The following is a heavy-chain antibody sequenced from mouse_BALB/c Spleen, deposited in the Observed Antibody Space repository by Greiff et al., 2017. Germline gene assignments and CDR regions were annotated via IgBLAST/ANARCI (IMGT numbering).Heavy chain of an antibody. V-gene: IGHV5-17*02. CDR3: ARGNGNYGAMDY. J-gene: IGHJ4*01. D-gene: IGHD2-1*01. Sequence: EVMLVESGGGLVQPGGSRKPSCAASGFTFSSFGMHWVRQAPEKGLEWVAYISSGSSTIYYADTVKGRFTISRDNPKNTLFLQMTSLRSEDTAMYYCARGNGNYGAMDYWGQGTSVTVSS. CDR1: GFTFSSFG. CDR2: ISSGSSTI.